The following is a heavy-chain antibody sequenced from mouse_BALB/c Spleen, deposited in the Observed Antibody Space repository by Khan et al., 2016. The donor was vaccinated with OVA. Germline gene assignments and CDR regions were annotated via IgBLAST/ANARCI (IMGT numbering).Heavy chain of an antibody. CDR2: INPSNGYT. CDR1: GYTFTSYT. Sequence: QVQLKQSGAELARPGASVKMSCKASGYTFTSYTIHWIKLRPGQGLEWIGFINPSNGYTNYNQKFKDKATLTADKSSTTVYMQPSCPTSDASAVDNCVSDGAYHRIDGWFAYWGQGTLVTVSA. V-gene: IGHV1-4*01. D-gene: IGHD2-14*01. J-gene: IGHJ3*01. CDR3: VSDGAYHRIDGWFAY.